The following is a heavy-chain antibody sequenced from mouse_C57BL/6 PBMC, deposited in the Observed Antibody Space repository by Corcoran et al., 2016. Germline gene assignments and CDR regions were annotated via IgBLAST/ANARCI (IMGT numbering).Heavy chain of an antibody. CDR3: ARGGGWLLRYFDV. D-gene: IGHD2-3*01. V-gene: IGHV9-3*01. Sequence: QIQLVQSGPELKKPGETVKISCKASGYTFTTYGMSWVKQAPGKGLKWMGWINTYSGVPTYADDFKGRFAFSLETSASTAYLQINNLKNEDTATYFCARGGGWLLRYFDVWGTGTTVTVSS. CDR2: INTYSGVP. J-gene: IGHJ1*03. CDR1: GYTFTTYG.